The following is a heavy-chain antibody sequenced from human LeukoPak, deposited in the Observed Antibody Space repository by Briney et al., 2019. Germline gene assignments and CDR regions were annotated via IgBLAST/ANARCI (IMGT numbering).Heavy chain of an antibody. CDR2: VSSDGGST. J-gene: IGHJ4*02. CDR3: VRALSSTVTTKRKFDD. D-gene: IGHD4-17*01. Sequence: GGSLRLSCSASGFTFSYYAMHWVRQPPGKGLEYVSGVSSDGGSTYSADSVKGRFTISSNNSKNTLYPQMSGLRGEDTAVYYCVRALSSTVTTKRKFDDWGQGTLVTVSS. V-gene: IGHV3-64D*06. CDR1: GFTFSYYA.